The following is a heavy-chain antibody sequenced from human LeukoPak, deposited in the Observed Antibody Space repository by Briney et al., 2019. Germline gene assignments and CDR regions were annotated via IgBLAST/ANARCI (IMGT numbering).Heavy chain of an antibody. V-gene: IGHV4-61*02. CDR1: GGSISSGSYY. CDR2: IYTSGST. J-gene: IGHJ4*02. Sequence: PSETLSLTCTVSGGSISSGSYYWSWIRQPAGKGLEWLGRIYTSGSTNYNPSLKSRVTISVDTSKNQFSLKLSSVTAADTAVYYCAREISIYCGGDCHDYWGQGTLVTVSS. D-gene: IGHD2-21*02. CDR3: AREISIYCGGDCHDY.